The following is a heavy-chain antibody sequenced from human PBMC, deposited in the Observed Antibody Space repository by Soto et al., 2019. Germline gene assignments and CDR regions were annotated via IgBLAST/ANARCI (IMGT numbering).Heavy chain of an antibody. CDR1: GYTFTSYA. V-gene: IGHV1-3*05. D-gene: IGHD2-21*02. J-gene: IGHJ4*02. CDR3: ARSIVVVTALDY. CDR2: INAGNGNT. Sequence: QVQLVQSGAAEKKPGASVKVSCKASGYTFTSYAMHWVRQAPGQRLEWMGWINAGNGNTKYSQKFQGRVTITRDTSASTAYMELRSLRSEDTAVYYCARSIVVVTALDYWGQGTLVTVSS.